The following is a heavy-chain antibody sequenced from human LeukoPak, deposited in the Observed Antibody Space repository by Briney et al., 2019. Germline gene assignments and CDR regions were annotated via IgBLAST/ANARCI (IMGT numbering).Heavy chain of an antibody. D-gene: IGHD2-2*01. Sequence: GGSLRLSCAASGFTFSSYAMSWVRQAPEKGLEWVSTISGSGGGTYYADSVKGRFTISRDNAKNSLYLQMHSLRAEDTAVYYCARYPSRYCTSTSCYLVHWGQGALVTVSS. CDR3: ARYPSRYCTSTSCYLVH. V-gene: IGHV3-23*01. CDR2: ISGSGGGT. CDR1: GFTFSSYA. J-gene: IGHJ5*02.